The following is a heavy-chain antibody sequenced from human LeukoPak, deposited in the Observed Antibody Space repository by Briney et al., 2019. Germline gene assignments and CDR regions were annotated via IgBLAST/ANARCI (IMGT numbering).Heavy chain of an antibody. D-gene: IGHD3-10*01. V-gene: IGHV3-74*01. CDR3: VRGRGSGSYYDY. Sequence: GGSLRLSCAASGFTFSSYWMHWVRQAPGKGLVWVSRITTDGSTTNYADSVKGRFTISRDNAKNTLYLQMNSLRAEDTAAYYCVRGRGSGSYYDYWGQGTLVTVSS. CDR1: GFTFSSYW. J-gene: IGHJ4*02. CDR2: ITTDGSTT.